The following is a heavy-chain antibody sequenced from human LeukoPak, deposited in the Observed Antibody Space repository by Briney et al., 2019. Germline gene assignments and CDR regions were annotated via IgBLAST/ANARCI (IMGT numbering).Heavy chain of an antibody. Sequence: PGGSLRLSCAASGFTFSSYAMHWVRQAPGKGLEWVAVISYDGSNKYYADSVKGRFTISRDNSKNTLYLQMNSLRAEDTAVYYCARVEAAAGTGVDYWGQGTLVTVSS. J-gene: IGHJ4*02. V-gene: IGHV3-30-3*01. D-gene: IGHD6-13*01. CDR1: GFTFSSYA. CDR2: ISYDGSNK. CDR3: ARVEAAAGTGVDY.